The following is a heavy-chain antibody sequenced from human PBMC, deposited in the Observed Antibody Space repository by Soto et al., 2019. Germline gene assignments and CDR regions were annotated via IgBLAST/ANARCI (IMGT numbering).Heavy chain of an antibody. V-gene: IGHV1-69*13. Sequence: ASVKVSCKASGGTFSSYAISWVRQAPGQGLEWMGGIIPIFGTANYAQKFQGRVTITADESTSTAYMELSSLRSEDTAVYYCARRYYYDSSGRSPFYFDYWGQGTLVTV. CDR2: IIPIFGTA. D-gene: IGHD3-22*01. CDR3: ARRYYYDSSGRSPFYFDY. J-gene: IGHJ4*02. CDR1: GGTFSSYA.